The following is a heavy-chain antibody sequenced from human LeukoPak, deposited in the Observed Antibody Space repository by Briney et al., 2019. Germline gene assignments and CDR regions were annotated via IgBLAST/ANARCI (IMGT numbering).Heavy chain of an antibody. CDR2: IYWNENT. V-gene: IGHV4-39*01. Sequence: PSETLSLTCTVSGGSISSGGYYWGWIRQPPGKGLEYIASIYWNENTYFNPSLKSRLTISIDTSKNQFSLKLTSVTAADTAVYYCARHVVPAAIGWDYWGQGTLVSVSS. CDR1: GGSISSGGYY. D-gene: IGHD2-2*02. J-gene: IGHJ4*02. CDR3: ARHVVPAAIGWDY.